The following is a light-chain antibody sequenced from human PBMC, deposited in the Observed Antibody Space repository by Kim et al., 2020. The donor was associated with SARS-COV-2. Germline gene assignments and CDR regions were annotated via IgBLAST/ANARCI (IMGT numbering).Light chain of an antibody. CDR1: QSVSSSN. CDR2: RAS. CDR3: QQYDSSRALT. J-gene: IGKJ4*01. Sequence: SPGERATRSCRASQSVSSSNLAWYQQKTGQAPRLLMYRASSRATGIPDRFSGTGSGTDFTLTISRLEPEDFAVYYCQQYDSSRALTFGGGTKLEI. V-gene: IGKV3-20*01.